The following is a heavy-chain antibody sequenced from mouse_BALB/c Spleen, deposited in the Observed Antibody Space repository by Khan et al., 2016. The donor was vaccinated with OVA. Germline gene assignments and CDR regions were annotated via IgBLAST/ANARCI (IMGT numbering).Heavy chain of an antibody. CDR1: GFTFSDYG. Sequence: EVELVESGGGFVQPGGSRKLSCAASGFTFSDYGMAWVQQAPGKGPEWVAFISNLAYSIYYADTVTGRFTISRENAKNTLYLEMSSLRSEDTAMYYCARSWAMDYWGQGTSVTVSS. V-gene: IGHV5-15*02. CDR3: ARSWAMDY. J-gene: IGHJ4*01. CDR2: ISNLAYSI.